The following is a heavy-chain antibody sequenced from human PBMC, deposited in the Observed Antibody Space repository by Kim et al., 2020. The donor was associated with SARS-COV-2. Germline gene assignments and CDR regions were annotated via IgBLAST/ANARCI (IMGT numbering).Heavy chain of an antibody. CDR3: ATENLGQMSLL. CDR1: GFTLSEIS. D-gene: IGHD3-16*01. J-gene: IGHJ4*02. CDR2: FDPADGTP. Sequence: ASVKVSCKVSGFTLSEISTHWVRQIAGKGLQWLGSFDPADGTPFYPQMLQDRVTLTHDTSTDTAYMDLSSLTAEDAAMYYCATENLGQMSLLWGPGTLV. V-gene: IGHV1-24*01.